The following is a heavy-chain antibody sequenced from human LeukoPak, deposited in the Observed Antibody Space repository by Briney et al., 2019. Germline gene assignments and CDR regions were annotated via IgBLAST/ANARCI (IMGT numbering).Heavy chain of an antibody. CDR1: GGSISSYY. J-gene: IGHJ4*02. V-gene: IGHV4-59*01. D-gene: IGHD3-22*01. Sequence: SETLSLTCTVSGGSISSYYWSGIRQPPGKGLEWIGDIYYSGSTNYNPSLKSRVTISVATSKNQFSLTLSSVTAADTAVYYCARIMGDSSGYYYYDYWGQGTLVTVSS. CDR2: IYYSGST. CDR3: ARIMGDSSGYYYYDY.